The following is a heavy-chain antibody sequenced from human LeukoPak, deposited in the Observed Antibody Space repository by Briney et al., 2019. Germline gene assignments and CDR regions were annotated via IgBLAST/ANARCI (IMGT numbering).Heavy chain of an antibody. V-gene: IGHV3-30*02. D-gene: IGHD3-9*01. Sequence: GGSLRLSCAASGFTFSSYGMHWVRQAPGKGLEWVAFIRNDGGNKYYADSVKGQFTISRDNSKNTLYLQMNSLRAEDTAVYYCAKGPNYDILTGWRKTHNAFDIXGQGTMVTVS. CDR1: GFTFSSYG. CDR2: IRNDGGNK. CDR3: AKGPNYDILTGWRKTHNAFDI. J-gene: IGHJ3*02.